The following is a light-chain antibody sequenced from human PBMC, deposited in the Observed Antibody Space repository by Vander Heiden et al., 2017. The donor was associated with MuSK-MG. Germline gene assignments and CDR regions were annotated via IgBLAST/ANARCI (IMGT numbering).Light chain of an antibody. CDR2: AAS. V-gene: IGKV1-39*01. Sequence: DIQMTQSPSSLSASVGDRVTITCRASQSISSYLNWYQQKPEKAPKLLIYAASSLQSGVPSRFSGSGSGTDFTLTISRLQPEDFATYYCQQSNSTPRTFGQGTKVEIK. CDR3: QQSNSTPRT. CDR1: QSISSY. J-gene: IGKJ1*01.